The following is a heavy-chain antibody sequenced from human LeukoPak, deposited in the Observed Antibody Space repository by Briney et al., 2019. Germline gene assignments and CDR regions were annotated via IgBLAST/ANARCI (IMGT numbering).Heavy chain of an antibody. CDR1: GVSISPYY. D-gene: IGHD3-22*01. J-gene: IGHJ4*02. CDR3: ARWRDSSGYYQHFDY. CDR2: IYSSGGT. V-gene: IGHV4-4*07. Sequence: SETLSLTCTVSGVSISPYYWSWIRQPAGKGLEWIGRIYSSGGTNYNPSLKSRVTVSIDTSKNQFSLKLTSVIAADTAVYYCARWRDSSGYYQHFDYWGQGMEVTVSS.